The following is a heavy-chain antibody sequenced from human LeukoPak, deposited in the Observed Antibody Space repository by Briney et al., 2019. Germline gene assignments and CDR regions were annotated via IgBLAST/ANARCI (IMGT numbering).Heavy chain of an antibody. V-gene: IGHV3-13*01. Sequence: GGSLRLSCAASGFTFSSYDMHWVRQATGKGLEWVSAIGTAGDTYYPGSVKGRFTISRENAKNSLYLQMNSLRAGDTAVYFCARGRITGTTYGMDVWGQGTTVTVSS. CDR2: IGTAGDT. D-gene: IGHD1-7*01. CDR3: ARGRITGTTYGMDV. J-gene: IGHJ6*02. CDR1: GFTFSSYD.